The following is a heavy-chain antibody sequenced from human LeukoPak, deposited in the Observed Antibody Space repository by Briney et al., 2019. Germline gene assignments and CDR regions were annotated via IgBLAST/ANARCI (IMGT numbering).Heavy chain of an antibody. V-gene: IGHV3-30*18. D-gene: IGHD3-10*01. J-gene: IGHJ4*02. CDR2: ISYDGSNK. CDR3: AKELDPYGSGSYYLNPFDY. Sequence: GGSLRLSCAASGFTFSSYSMNWVRQAPGKGLEWVAVISYDGSNKYYADSVKGRFTISRDNSKNTLYLQMNSLRAEDTAVYYCAKELDPYGSGSYYLNPFDYWGQGTLVTVSS. CDR1: GFTFSSYS.